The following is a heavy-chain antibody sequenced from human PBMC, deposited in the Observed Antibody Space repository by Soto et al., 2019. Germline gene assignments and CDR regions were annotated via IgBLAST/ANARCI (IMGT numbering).Heavy chain of an antibody. J-gene: IGHJ4*02. CDR1: GFTFSSYA. Sequence: LRLSCAASGFTFSSYAMSWVRQAPGKGLEWVSVISGSDDSTYYADSVKGRFTISRDNSKSTLYLQMNSLRAEDTAVYYCAKRSSSSTFDYWGQGTLVTVSS. V-gene: IGHV3-23*01. CDR2: ISGSDDST. CDR3: AKRSSSSTFDY. D-gene: IGHD6-6*01.